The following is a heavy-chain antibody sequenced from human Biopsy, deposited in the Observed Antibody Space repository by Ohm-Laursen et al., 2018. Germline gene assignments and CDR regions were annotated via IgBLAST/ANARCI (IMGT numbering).Heavy chain of an antibody. D-gene: IGHD1-1*01. J-gene: IGHJ4*02. CDR2: ISYDGSYK. V-gene: IGHV3-30*03. CDR1: GFTLTDSG. CDR3: AADINVWNVNY. Sequence: SLRLSCAASGFTLTDSGMHWVRQAPGKGLEWVALISYDGSYKNYGDSVKGRFTISRDNSKNTLYLQMNSLRPDDTAVYYCAADINVWNVNYWGQGTQVTVSS.